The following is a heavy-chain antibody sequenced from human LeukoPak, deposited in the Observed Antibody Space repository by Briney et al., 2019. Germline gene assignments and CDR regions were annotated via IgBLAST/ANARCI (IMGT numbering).Heavy chain of an antibody. J-gene: IGHJ6*02. CDR1: GFTFSSNY. D-gene: IGHD6-6*01. CDR2: IYSGGST. Sequence: PGGSLRLSCAASGFTFSSNYMSWVRQAPGKGLEWVSVIYSGGSTYYSDSVKGRFTISRDNSKNTLYLQMNSLRAEDTAVYYCARDRAEYSSSAYYYYYGMDVWGQGTTVTVSS. V-gene: IGHV3-53*01. CDR3: ARDRAEYSSSAYYYYYGMDV.